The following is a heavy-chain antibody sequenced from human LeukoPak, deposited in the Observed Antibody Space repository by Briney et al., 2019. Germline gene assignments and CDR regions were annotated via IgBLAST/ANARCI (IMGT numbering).Heavy chain of an antibody. V-gene: IGHV3-48*03. Sequence: GGSLRLSCAASGFTFSSSEMNWVRQAPGEGLEWVSYISSGGGTTHYGDSVKGRFTISRDNVKNSLYLQMNSLRAEDTAVYYCARVGRGATPGYWGQGTLVTVSS. CDR1: GFTFSSSE. CDR3: ARVGRGATPGY. CDR2: ISSGGGTT. J-gene: IGHJ4*02. D-gene: IGHD1-26*01.